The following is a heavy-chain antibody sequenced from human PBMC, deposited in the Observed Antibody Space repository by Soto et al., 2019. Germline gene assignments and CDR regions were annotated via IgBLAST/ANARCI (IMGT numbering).Heavy chain of an antibody. Sequence: GSLGLCSAASGFTFSNDWMTCVGEAAGKWLEWVANIKQDGSEKYYVDSVKGRFTISRENAKNSLYLQMNSLRADDTVVYYCARDRTRRLYGMEVWGQWT. D-gene: IGHD3-22*01. V-gene: IGHV3-7*01. CDR3: ARDRTRRLYGMEV. CDR2: IKQDGSEK. CDR1: GFTFSNDW. J-gene: IGHJ6*02.